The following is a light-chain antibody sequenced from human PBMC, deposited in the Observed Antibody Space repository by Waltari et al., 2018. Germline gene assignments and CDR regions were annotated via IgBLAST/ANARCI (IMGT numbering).Light chain of an antibody. V-gene: IGLV1-40*01. CDR2: ANT. CDR3: QSYDVTLRYV. Sequence: QSMLTQPPSVSEAPGQRVTISCSNIGAHFDVHWYQQLPGSAPKLLIYANTNRPSGVPDRFSGSKSGTSASLAITGLQAEDEADYYCQSYDVTLRYVFGPGTKVTVL. CDR1: NIGAHFD. J-gene: IGLJ1*01.